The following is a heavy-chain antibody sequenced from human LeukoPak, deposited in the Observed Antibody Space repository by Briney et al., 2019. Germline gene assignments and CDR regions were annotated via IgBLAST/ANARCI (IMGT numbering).Heavy chain of an antibody. CDR1: GFTFSDSW. V-gene: IGHV3-7*01. Sequence: GGSLRLSCAASGFTFSDSWMSWVRQAPGKGLEWVANMNQDGSAKDYVDSVKGRFTISRDNARNSLYLQMRSLRAEDTAVYYCATYTHWVAGDVWGQGTTVTVSS. J-gene: IGHJ6*02. D-gene: IGHD3-16*01. CDR2: MNQDGSAK. CDR3: ATYTHWVAGDV.